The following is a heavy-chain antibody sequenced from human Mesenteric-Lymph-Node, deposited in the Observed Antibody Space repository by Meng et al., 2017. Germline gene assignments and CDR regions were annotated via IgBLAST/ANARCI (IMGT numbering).Heavy chain of an antibody. Sequence: GESLKISCAASGFTFSSYEMNWVRQAPGKGLEWVSYISSSGSTIYYADSVKGRFTISRDNAKNSLYLQMNSLRAEDTAVYYCARDRLRFYDSSGYYAYWGQGTLVTVSS. CDR3: ARDRLRFYDSSGYYAY. J-gene: IGHJ4*02. V-gene: IGHV3-48*03. CDR2: ISSSGSTI. D-gene: IGHD3-22*01. CDR1: GFTFSSYE.